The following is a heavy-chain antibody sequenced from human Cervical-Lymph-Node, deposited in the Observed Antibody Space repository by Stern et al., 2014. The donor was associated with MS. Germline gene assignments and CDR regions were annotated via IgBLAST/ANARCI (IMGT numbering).Heavy chain of an antibody. Sequence: EVQLEESGGGLVQPGRSLRLSCTASGFTFDDYAMHWVRQAPGKGLEWVSGISWNSGTKGYADSVKGRFTISRDNAKNSLYLQMNSLRAEDTALYYCAKDIEQRIQLWLGFDYWGQGILVTVSS. CDR3: AKDIEQRIQLWLGFDY. J-gene: IGHJ4*02. CDR1: GFTFDDYA. V-gene: IGHV3-9*01. CDR2: ISWNSGTK. D-gene: IGHD5-18*01.